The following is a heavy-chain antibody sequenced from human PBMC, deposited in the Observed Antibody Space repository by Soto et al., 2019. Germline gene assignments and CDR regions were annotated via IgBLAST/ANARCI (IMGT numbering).Heavy chain of an antibody. CDR1: GGSISTYY. J-gene: IGHJ6*03. V-gene: IGHV4-59*01. Sequence: SETLSLTCTVSGGSISTYYWSWVRQPPGKGLEWIGYVYYSGSTNYNPSLKSRVTISADTSKNQFSLKLTSVTAADTAMYYCARGGRSAYYYYMGVWGKGTTVTVSS. CDR2: VYYSGST. CDR3: ARGGRSAYYYYMGV.